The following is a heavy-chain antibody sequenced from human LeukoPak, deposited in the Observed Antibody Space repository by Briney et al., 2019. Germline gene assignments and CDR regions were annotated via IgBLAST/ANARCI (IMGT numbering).Heavy chain of an antibody. Sequence: SETLSLTCAVSGYSISSGYYWGWIRQPPGKGLEWIGSIYHSGSTYYNPSLKSRVTISVDTSKNQFSLKLSSVTAADTAVYYCARVGGYSGYLAKGELDYWGQGTLVTVSS. J-gene: IGHJ4*02. CDR1: GYSISSGYY. CDR3: ARVGGYSGYLAKGELDY. CDR2: IYHSGST. D-gene: IGHD5-12*01. V-gene: IGHV4-38-2*01.